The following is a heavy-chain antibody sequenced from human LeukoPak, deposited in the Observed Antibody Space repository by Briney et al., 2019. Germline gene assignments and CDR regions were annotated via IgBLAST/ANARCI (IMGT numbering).Heavy chain of an antibody. D-gene: IGHD4-17*01. CDR3: ARGTTGLSSLAN. Sequence: SETLSLTCTVSGGSISSSSYYWGWIRQPPGKGLEWIGSIYYSGSTYYNPSLKSRVTISIDTSKNQFSLKLSSVTAADTAVYYCARGTTGLSSLANWGQGTLVTVSS. J-gene: IGHJ4*02. CDR2: IYYSGST. CDR1: GGSISSSSYY. V-gene: IGHV4-39*07.